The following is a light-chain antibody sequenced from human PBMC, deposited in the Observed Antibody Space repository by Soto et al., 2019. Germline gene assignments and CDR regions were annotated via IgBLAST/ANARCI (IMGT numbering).Light chain of an antibody. Sequence: DVVMTQSPLSLPVTLGQPASISCRSSQSLVYSDGNTYLNWFQQRPGQSPRRLIYKVSNRDSGVPDRFSGSGSGTVFTLKISRVEAEDVGVYYCMQGTYLPPITCGQGTRLDTK. CDR2: KVS. CDR3: MQGTYLPPIT. V-gene: IGKV2-30*01. CDR1: QSLVYSDGNTY. J-gene: IGKJ5*01.